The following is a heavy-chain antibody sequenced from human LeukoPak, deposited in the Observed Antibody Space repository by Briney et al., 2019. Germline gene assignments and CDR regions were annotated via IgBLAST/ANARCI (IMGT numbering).Heavy chain of an antibody. CDR2: ISYDGSNK. CDR3: ANIFSSSLQVDY. V-gene: IGHV3-30*18. D-gene: IGHD6-13*01. J-gene: IGHJ4*02. Sequence: QPGGSLRLSCAASGFTFSSYGMHWVRQAPGKGLEWVAVISYDGSNKYYADSVKGRFTISRDNSKNTLYLQMNSLRAEDTAVYYCANIFSSSLQVDYWGQGTLVTVSS. CDR1: GFTFSSYG.